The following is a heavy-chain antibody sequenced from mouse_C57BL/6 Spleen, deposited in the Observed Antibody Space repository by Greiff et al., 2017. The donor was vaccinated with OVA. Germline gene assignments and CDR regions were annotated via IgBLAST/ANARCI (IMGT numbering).Heavy chain of an antibody. CDR1: GYTFTSYW. D-gene: IGHD1-2*01. CDR3: ARGNSATAGFAY. J-gene: IGHJ3*01. CDR2: IYPGSGST. Sequence: QVQLQQPGAELVKPGASVKMSCKASGYTFTSYWITWVKQRPGQGLEWIGDIYPGSGSTNYNEKFKSKATLTVDTSSSTAYMQLSSLTSEDSAVYYCARGNSATAGFAYWGQGTLVTVSA. V-gene: IGHV1-55*01.